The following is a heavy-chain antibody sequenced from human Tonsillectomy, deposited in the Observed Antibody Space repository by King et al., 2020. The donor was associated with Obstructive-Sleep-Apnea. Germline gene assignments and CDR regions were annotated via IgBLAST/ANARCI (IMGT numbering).Heavy chain of an antibody. Sequence: VQLVESGGGLVQPGGSLRLSCAASGFTFSSYAMSWVRQAPGKGLEWVSAISGSGGSTYYADTVKGRLSISRDNSKNPLYLQMNSLRAEDTAVYYCAKDSTSYSYGYYYWGQGTLVTVSS. CDR3: AKDSTSYSYGYYY. CDR2: ISGSGGST. CDR1: GFTFSSYA. V-gene: IGHV3-23*04. J-gene: IGHJ4*02. D-gene: IGHD5-18*01.